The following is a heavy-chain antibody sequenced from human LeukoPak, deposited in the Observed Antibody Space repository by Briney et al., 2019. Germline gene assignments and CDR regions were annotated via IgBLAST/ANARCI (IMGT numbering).Heavy chain of an antibody. D-gene: IGHD4-11*01. CDR1: GFIVSRNY. CDR2: IFRDDTT. V-gene: IGHV3-53*01. CDR3: AKGLGKATVTPLGY. J-gene: IGHJ4*02. Sequence: GGSLRLSCAASGFIVSRNYMSWVRQAPGKGLEWVSVIFRDDTTYYADSVKGRFTISRDDSKNTLYLQMNSLRVADTAVYYCAKGLGKATVTPLGYWGQGTLVTVSS.